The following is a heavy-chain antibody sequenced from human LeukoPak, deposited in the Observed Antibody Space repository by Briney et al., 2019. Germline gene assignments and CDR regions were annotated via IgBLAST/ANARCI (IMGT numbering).Heavy chain of an antibody. CDR1: GSTFSGFD. V-gene: IGHV3-73*01. Sequence: HPGGSLKLSCAASGSTFSGFDIHWVRQASGKGLEWVGRIRSKANNNATASAASVKGRFTISRDDSKNTAYLQMNSLKTEESAVYYCTRLHTVTIGRFDYWGQGTLVTVSS. CDR2: IRSKANNNAT. J-gene: IGHJ4*02. CDR3: TRLHTVTIGRFDY. D-gene: IGHD4-17*01.